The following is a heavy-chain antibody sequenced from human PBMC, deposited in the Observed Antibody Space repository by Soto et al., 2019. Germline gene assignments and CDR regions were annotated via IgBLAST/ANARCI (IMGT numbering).Heavy chain of an antibody. Sequence: GGSLRLSCAASGFTFSSYAMSWVRQAPGKGLEWVSAISGSGGSTYYADSVKGRFTISGDNSKNTLYLQMNSLRAEDTAVYYCAKRVFGVVRPYDYWGQGTLVTVSS. V-gene: IGHV3-23*01. D-gene: IGHD3-3*01. CDR3: AKRVFGVVRPYDY. CDR1: GFTFSSYA. J-gene: IGHJ4*02. CDR2: ISGSGGST.